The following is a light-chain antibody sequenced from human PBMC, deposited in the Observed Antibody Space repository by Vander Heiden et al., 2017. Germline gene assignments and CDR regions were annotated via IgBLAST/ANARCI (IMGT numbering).Light chain of an antibody. Sequence: SYELTQPPSVSVPPGQAATITCSGKNLGDKFVSWYQHKSGQSPVLVMYQDRRRPSGIPDRFAASHSGDTATLTTGDIQAMDEADYYCQAWDSSVLYVFGSGTKVTVL. CDR3: QAWDSSVLYV. CDR2: QDR. V-gene: IGLV3-1*01. CDR1: NLGDKF. J-gene: IGLJ1*01.